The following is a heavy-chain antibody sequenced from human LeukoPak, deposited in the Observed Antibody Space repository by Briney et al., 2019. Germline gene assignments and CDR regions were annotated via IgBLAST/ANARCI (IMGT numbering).Heavy chain of an antibody. Sequence: SETLSLTCTVSGGSISSYYWTWIRQSPGKGLEWIGYIYYSGNTNYNPSLKSRVTISVDTSKNQFSLKLSSVTAADTAVYYCARPGTTDAFDIWGQGTMVTVSS. CDR1: GGSISSYY. J-gene: IGHJ3*02. D-gene: IGHD1-1*01. V-gene: IGHV4-59*01. CDR3: ARPGTTDAFDI. CDR2: IYYSGNT.